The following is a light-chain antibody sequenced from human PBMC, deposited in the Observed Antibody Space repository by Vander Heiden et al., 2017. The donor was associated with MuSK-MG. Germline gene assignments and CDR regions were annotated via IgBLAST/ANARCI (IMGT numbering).Light chain of an antibody. J-gene: IGLJ3*02. CDR2: GNS. Sequence: QSVLTPPPSVSGAPGQRVTISCTGSSSNIGAGYDVHWYQQLPGTAPKLLIYGNSNRPSGVPDRFSGSKSGTSASLAITGLQAEDEADYYCQSYDSSPWVFGGGTKLTVL. CDR1: SSNIGAGYD. V-gene: IGLV1-40*01. CDR3: QSYDSSPWV.